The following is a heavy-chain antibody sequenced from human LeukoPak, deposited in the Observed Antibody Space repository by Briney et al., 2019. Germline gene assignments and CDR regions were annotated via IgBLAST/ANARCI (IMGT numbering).Heavy chain of an antibody. CDR2: ISSSSSYI. J-gene: IGHJ6*02. CDR3: ARDSYSSSSQYYYYYGMDV. Sequence: GGSLRLSCAASGFTFSSYSMNWVRQAPGRGLEWVSYISSSSSYIYYADSVKGRFTISRDNAKNSLYLQMNSLRAEDTAVYYCARDSYSSSSQYYYYYGMDVWGQGTTVTVSS. D-gene: IGHD6-6*01. CDR1: GFTFSSYS. V-gene: IGHV3-21*05.